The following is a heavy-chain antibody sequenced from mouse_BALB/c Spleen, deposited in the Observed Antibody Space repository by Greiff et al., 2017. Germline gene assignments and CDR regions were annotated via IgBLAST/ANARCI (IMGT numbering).Heavy chain of an antibody. CDR2: ISYSGST. J-gene: IGHJ3*01. CDR3: ARDWDVGFAY. CDR1: GYSITSDYA. Sequence: EVKLVESGPGLVKPSQSLSLTCTVTGYSITSDYAWNWIRQFPGNKLEWMGYISYSGSTSYNPSLKSRISITRDTSKNQFFLQLNSVTTEDTATYYCARDWDVGFAYWGQGTLVTVSA. D-gene: IGHD4-1*01. V-gene: IGHV3-2*02.